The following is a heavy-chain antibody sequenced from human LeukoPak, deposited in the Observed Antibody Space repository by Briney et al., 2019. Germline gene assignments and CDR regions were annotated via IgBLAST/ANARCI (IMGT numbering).Heavy chain of an antibody. V-gene: IGHV1-18*01. J-gene: IGHJ6*03. CDR1: GYTFTSYG. CDR3: ARDGYCSSTSCRGDYYYYYMDV. CDR2: ISAYNGNT. D-gene: IGHD2-2*03. Sequence: GASVKVSCKASGYTFTSYGISWVRQAPGQGLEWMGWISAYNGNTNYAQKFQGRVTMTRDMSTSTVYMELSSLRSEDTAVYYCARDGYCSSTSCRGDYYYYYMDVWGKGTTVTVSS.